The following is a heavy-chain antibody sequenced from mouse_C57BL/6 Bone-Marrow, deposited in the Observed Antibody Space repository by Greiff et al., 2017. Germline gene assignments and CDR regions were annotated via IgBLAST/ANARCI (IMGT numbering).Heavy chain of an antibody. CDR2: INPNNGGT. CDR1: GYTFTDYY. V-gene: IGHV1-26*01. Sequence: EVKLVESGPELVKPGASVKISCKASGYTFTDYYMNWVKQSHGKSLEWIGDINPNNGGTSYNQTFKGKATLTVDKSSSTAYMELRSLTSEDSAVYYCANSNYAWFAYWGQGTLVTVSA. CDR3: ANSNYAWFAY. D-gene: IGHD2-5*01. J-gene: IGHJ3*01.